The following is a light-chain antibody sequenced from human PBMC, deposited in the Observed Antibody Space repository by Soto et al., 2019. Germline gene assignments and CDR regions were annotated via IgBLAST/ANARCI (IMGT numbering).Light chain of an antibody. CDR3: QHYNSYSEA. CDR1: QTISSW. CDR2: KAS. Sequence: DIQMTQSPSTLSGSVGDRVTITCRARQTISSWLAWYQQKPGKAPKLLIYKASTLKSGVPSRFSGRGSGTEFTLPISSLQPDDFATYYCQHYNSYSEAFGQGTKVDIK. V-gene: IGKV1-5*03. J-gene: IGKJ1*01.